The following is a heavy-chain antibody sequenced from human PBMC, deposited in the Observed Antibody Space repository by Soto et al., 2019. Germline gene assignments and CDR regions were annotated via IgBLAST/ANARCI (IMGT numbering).Heavy chain of an antibody. Sequence: ASVKVSCKTSGYTFTNYGINWVRQAPGQGLEWMGWISPYNGDTNYAQKLHGRVTMTTDTSTSTAYMEVRSLRSDDTAVFYCGREAGLMPAALPIDYWGQGTLVTVSS. CDR2: ISPYNGDT. J-gene: IGHJ4*02. D-gene: IGHD2-2*02. CDR3: GREAGLMPAALPIDY. V-gene: IGHV1-18*01. CDR1: GYTFTNYG.